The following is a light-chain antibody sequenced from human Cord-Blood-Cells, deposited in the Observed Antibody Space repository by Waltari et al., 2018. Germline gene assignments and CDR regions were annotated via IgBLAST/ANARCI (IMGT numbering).Light chain of an antibody. CDR1: SSDVGGYNY. V-gene: IGLV2-14*01. J-gene: IGLJ3*02. CDR3: SSYTSSSTWV. CDR2: DVS. Sequence: QSALTQPASVSGSPGQSITLSCPGTSSDVGGYNYVSWYQQHPGKAPKLMIYDVSNRPSGVSNRFSGSKSGNTASLTISVLQAEDEADYYCSSYTSSSTWVFGGGTKLTVL.